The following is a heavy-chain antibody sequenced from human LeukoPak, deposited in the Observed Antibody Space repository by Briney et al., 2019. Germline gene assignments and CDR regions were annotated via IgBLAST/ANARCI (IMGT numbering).Heavy chain of an antibody. CDR2: VNGRGGDI. D-gene: IGHD3-10*01. J-gene: IGHJ4*02. V-gene: IGHV3-11*04. CDR1: GFTFSDYY. CDR3: ARDLGAGPWFGESPIMVLDY. Sequence: PGGSLRLSCAVSGFTFSDYYMGWIRQAPGKGLEGVSYVNGRGGDIFYADSVKGRFTISRDNAKNSLYLQMNSLRAEDTAVYYCARDLGAGPWFGESPIMVLDYWGQGTLVTVSS.